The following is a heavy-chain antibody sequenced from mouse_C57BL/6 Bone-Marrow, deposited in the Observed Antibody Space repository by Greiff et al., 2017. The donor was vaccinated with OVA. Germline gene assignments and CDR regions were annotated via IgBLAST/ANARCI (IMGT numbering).Heavy chain of an antibody. CDR2: ISPGNSDT. CDR3: IVYYYGSSFYFDY. J-gene: IGHJ2*01. Sequence: SGTVLARPGASVKMSCKTSGYTFTSYWMHWVKQRPGQGLEWIGAISPGNSDTSYNQKFKGKAKLTAVTSASTAYMELSSLTNEDSAVYYCIVYYYGSSFYFDYWGQGTTLTVSS. CDR1: GYTFTSYW. D-gene: IGHD1-1*01. V-gene: IGHV1-5*01.